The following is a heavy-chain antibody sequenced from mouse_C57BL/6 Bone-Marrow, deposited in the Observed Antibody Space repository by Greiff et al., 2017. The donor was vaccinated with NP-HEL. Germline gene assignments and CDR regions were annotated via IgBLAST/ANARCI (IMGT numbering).Heavy chain of an antibody. J-gene: IGHJ4*01. CDR3: ARKLVYYAMDY. Sequence: QVTLNVSGPGILQPSQTLSLTCSFSGFSLSTFGMGVGWIRQPSGKGLEWLAHIWWDDDKYYNPALKSRLTISKDTSKNQVCLKIANVDTADTATYYCARKLVYYAMDYWGQGTSVTVSP. V-gene: IGHV8-8*01. CDR1: GFSLSTFGMG. CDR2: IWWDDDK. D-gene: IGHD4-1*01.